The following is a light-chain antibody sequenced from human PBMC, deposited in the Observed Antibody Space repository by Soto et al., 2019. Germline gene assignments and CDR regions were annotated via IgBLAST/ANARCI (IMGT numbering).Light chain of an antibody. Sequence: QTVVTQEPSFSVSPGGTVTLTCGLSSGSVSTTYYPSWYQQTPGQAPRTLIYSTNTRSSGVPDRFSGSILGNKAALTITGAQAVDESDYYCALYLGSGSGVFGGGTKVTVL. CDR3: ALYLGSGSGV. CDR1: SGSVSTTYY. J-gene: IGLJ3*02. CDR2: STN. V-gene: IGLV8-61*01.